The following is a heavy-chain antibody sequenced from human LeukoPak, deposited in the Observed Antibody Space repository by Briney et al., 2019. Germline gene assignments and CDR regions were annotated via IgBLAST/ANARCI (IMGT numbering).Heavy chain of an antibody. D-gene: IGHD3-16*01. CDR2: IKQDGSEK. J-gene: IGHJ5*02. CDR3: AKGWAPDR. V-gene: IGHV3-7*03. Sequence: GGSLRLSCAASGFTFSNYWMIWVRQAPGKGLEWVANIKQDGSEKYYVDSVKGRFSISRDNAKNTLYLQMNSLRGEDTAVYYCAKGWAPDRWGQGTLVTVSS. CDR1: GFTFSNYW.